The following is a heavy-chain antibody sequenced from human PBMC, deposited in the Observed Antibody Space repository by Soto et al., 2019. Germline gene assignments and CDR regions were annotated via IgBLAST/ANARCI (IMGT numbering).Heavy chain of an antibody. D-gene: IGHD5-12*01. CDR3: ARGRTIRWLQYPYFDY. Sequence: SETLSLTCTVSGGSVSSGSYYWSWIRQPPGKGLEWIGYIYYSGSTNYNPSLKSRVTISVDTSKNQFSLKLSSVTAADTAVYYCARGRTIRWLQYPYFDYWGQGTLVTVSS. CDR2: IYYSGST. CDR1: GGSVSSGSYY. V-gene: IGHV4-61*01. J-gene: IGHJ4*02.